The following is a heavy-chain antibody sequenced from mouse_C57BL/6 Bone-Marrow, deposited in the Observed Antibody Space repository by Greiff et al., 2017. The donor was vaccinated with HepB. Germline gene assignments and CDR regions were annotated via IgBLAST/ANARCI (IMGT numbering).Heavy chain of an antibody. V-gene: IGHV1-58*01. D-gene: IGHD2-4*01. CDR2: IYIGYGYT. CDR3: ARYDYDLAWFAY. Sequence: EVQLQQSGAELVRPGSSVKMSCKASGYTFTSYGINWVKQRPGQGLEWIGYIYIGYGYTEYNEKFKGKATLTADTSSSTAYMQLSSLTSEDSAIYFCARYDYDLAWFAYWGRGTRVTVTA. J-gene: IGHJ3*01. CDR1: GYTFTSYG.